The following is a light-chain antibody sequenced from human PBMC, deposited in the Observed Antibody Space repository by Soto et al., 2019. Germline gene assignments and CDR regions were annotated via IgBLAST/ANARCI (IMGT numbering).Light chain of an antibody. CDR1: SSNIGSNT. CDR2: SNN. CDR3: AAWDDSLNGRV. V-gene: IGLV1-44*01. Sequence: QSVLTQPPSASGTPGQRVTISCSGSSSNIGSNTVNWDQQLPGTAPKLLIYSNNQRPSGVPDRVSGSKPGTSASLAISVLQSEDEADYYCAAWDDSLNGRVFGEGTKLTVL. J-gene: IGLJ3*02.